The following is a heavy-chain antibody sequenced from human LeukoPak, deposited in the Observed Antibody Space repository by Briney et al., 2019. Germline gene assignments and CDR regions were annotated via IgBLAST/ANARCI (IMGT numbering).Heavy chain of an antibody. J-gene: IGHJ5*02. CDR3: ARVIPTYGGSYYFHNWFDP. V-gene: IGHV4-39*07. CDR1: GGSISSGSYY. Sequence: KPSETLSLTCTVSGGSISSGSYYWSWIRQPPGKGLEWIGSIYHSGSTYYNPSLKSRVTISVDTSKNQFSLKLSSVTAADTAVYYCARVIPTYGGSYYFHNWFDPWGQGTLVTVSS. D-gene: IGHD1-26*01. CDR2: IYHSGST.